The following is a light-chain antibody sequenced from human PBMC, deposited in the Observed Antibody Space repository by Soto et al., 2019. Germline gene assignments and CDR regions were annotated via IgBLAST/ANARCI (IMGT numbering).Light chain of an antibody. CDR1: SSNIGSNY. Sequence: QAVVTQPPSTSGTPGQGVTISCSGSSSNIGSNYVYWYQQLPGTAPKVLIYRNDQRPSGVPDRFSGSKSGTSASLAISGLRSEDEADYYCAAWDDNLNGVVFGGGTKLTVL. CDR3: AAWDDNLNGVV. J-gene: IGLJ2*01. V-gene: IGLV1-47*01. CDR2: RND.